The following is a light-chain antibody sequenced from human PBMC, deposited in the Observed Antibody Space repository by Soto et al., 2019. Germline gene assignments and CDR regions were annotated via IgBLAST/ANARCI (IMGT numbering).Light chain of an antibody. J-gene: IGKJ5*01. CDR3: QQYNNWPPIT. V-gene: IGKV3-15*01. CDR1: QTVRNN. CDR2: GAS. Sequence: EFVLTQSPGTLSLSPGERATLSCRASQTVRNNYLAWYQQKPGQAPRLLIYGASTRATGIPARFSGSGSGTEFTLTISSLQSEDFAVYYCQQYNNWPPITFGQGTRLEI.